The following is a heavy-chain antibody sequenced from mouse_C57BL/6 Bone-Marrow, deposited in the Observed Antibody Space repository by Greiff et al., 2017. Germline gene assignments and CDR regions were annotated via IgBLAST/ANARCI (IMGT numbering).Heavy chain of an antibody. CDR3: ARSLNYYGSSYGWYFGV. V-gene: IGHV1-64*01. D-gene: IGHD1-1*01. CDR2: IHPNSGST. CDR1: GYTFTSYW. J-gene: IGHJ1*03. Sequence: QVQLQQPGAELVKPGASVKLSCKASGYTFTSYWMHWVKQRPGQGLEWIGMIHPNSGSTNYNEKFKSKATLTVDKSSSTAYMQLSSLTSEDSAVYYCARSLNYYGSSYGWYFGVWGTGTTVTVSS.